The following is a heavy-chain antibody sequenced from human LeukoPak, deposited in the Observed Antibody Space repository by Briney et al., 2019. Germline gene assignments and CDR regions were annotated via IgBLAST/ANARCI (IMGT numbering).Heavy chain of an antibody. CDR1: GGSISNYW. D-gene: IGHD3-3*01. Sequence: SETLSLTCTVSGGSISNYWWSWIRQPPGKGLEWIGRIYTSGSTNYNPSLKNRVTMSVDTSKNQFSLKLSSVTAADTAVYYCARSTFYYDFWSGYYNGNWFDPWGQGTLVTVSS. J-gene: IGHJ5*02. CDR3: ARSTFYYDFWSGYYNGNWFDP. V-gene: IGHV4-4*07. CDR2: IYTSGST.